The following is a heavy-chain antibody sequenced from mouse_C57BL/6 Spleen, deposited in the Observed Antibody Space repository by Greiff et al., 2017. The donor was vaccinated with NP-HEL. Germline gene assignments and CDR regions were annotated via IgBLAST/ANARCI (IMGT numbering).Heavy chain of an antibody. CDR3: ARGPTVHWYFDV. CDR2: ISYDGSN. V-gene: IGHV3-6*01. CDR1: GYSITSGYY. Sequence: EVKLMESGPGLVKPSQSLSLTCSVTGYSITSGYYWNWIRQFPGNKLEWMGYISYDGSNNYNPSLKNRISITRDTSKNQFFLKLNSVTTEDTATYYCARGPTVHWYFDVWGTGTTVTGSS. D-gene: IGHD1-1*01. J-gene: IGHJ1*03.